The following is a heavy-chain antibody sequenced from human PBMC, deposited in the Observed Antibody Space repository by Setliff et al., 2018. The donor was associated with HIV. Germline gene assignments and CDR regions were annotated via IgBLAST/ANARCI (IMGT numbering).Heavy chain of an antibody. CDR1: GGTFSSYA. V-gene: IGHV1-69*05. D-gene: IGHD6-6*01. J-gene: IGHJ2*01. CDR3: ARGRAARPHPRYFDL. CDR2: IIPIFGTA. Sequence: SVKVSCKASGGTFSSYAISWVRQAPGQGLEWMGGIIPIFGTANYAQKFQGRVTITTDESTSTAYMELSSLRSEDTAVYYCARGRAARPHPRYFDLWGRGTLVTVSS.